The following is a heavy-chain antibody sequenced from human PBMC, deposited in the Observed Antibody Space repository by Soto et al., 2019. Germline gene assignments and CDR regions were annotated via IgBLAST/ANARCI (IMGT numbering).Heavy chain of an antibody. CDR3: AILNLGYCSGGSCYRGADY. J-gene: IGHJ4*02. CDR1: GGTFSSYT. CDR2: IIPILGIA. D-gene: IGHD2-15*01. Sequence: SVKVSCKASGGTFSSYTISWVRQAPGQGLEWMGRIIPILGIANYAQKFQGRVTITADKSTSTAYMELSSLRSEDTAVYYCAILNLGYCSGGSCYRGADYWGQGTLVTVSS. V-gene: IGHV1-69*02.